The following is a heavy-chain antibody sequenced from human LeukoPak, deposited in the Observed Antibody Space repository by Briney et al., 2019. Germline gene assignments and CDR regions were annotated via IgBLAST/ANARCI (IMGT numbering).Heavy chain of an antibody. J-gene: IGHJ6*02. CDR3: AEGFGLLGGV. CDR2: INPSGGST. Sequence: GASVEVSCKASGYTFTSYYMHWVRQAPEQGLEWMGIINPSGGSTSYAQKFQGRVTMTRDTSISTAYMELSRLRSDDTAVYYCAEGFGLLGGVWGQGTTVTVSS. D-gene: IGHD3-10*01. V-gene: IGHV1-46*01. CDR1: GYTFTSYY.